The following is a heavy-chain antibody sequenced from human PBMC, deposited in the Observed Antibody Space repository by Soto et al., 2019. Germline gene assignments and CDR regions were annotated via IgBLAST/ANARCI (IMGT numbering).Heavy chain of an antibody. J-gene: IGHJ5*02. V-gene: IGHV4-61*01. D-gene: IGHD3-3*01. Sequence: SESLSLTCTVSGASVNSENYYWSWIRQPPGKGLEWNGYVYYSGSTNDNPALRRRATLSVDTYNKHFALKKTTRTDEDAVFYYCARGVLRFLQGLEPWGHRPLMTVS. CDR1: GASVNSENYY. CDR3: ARGVLRFLQGLEP. CDR2: VYYSGST.